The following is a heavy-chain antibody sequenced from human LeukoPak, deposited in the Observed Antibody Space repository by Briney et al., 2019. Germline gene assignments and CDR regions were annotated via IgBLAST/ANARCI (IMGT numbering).Heavy chain of an antibody. D-gene: IGHD3-3*01. CDR1: GFTFSNYA. CDR2: ISSGSDRT. J-gene: IGHJ5*02. Sequence: GGSLRPSCAASGFTFSNYAMSWVRQAPGKGLEWVSAISSGSDRTNYGRSVKGRFTISRDNSKNTLYLQMNSLRADDTAVYYCAKDQAGYNFWSDPWGQGTLVTVSS. CDR3: AKDQAGYNFWSDP. V-gene: IGHV3-23*01.